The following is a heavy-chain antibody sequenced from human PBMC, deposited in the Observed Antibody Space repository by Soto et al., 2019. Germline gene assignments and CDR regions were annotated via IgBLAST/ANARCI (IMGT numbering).Heavy chain of an antibody. CDR3: AKDGRGGYSGYEYDY. Sequence: GGSLRLSCAASGVTFSSYAMSWVRQAPGKGLEWVSAISGSGDSTYYADSVKGRFTISRDNSKNTLYLQLNSLRAEDTAVYYCAKDGRGGYSGYEYDYWGQGALVTVSS. J-gene: IGHJ4*02. V-gene: IGHV3-23*01. D-gene: IGHD5-12*01. CDR1: GVTFSSYA. CDR2: ISGSGDST.